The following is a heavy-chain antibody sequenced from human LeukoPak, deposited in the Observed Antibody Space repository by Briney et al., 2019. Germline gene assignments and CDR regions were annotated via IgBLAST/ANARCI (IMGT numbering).Heavy chain of an antibody. Sequence: ASVKVSCKASGYSFISYYIHWVRQAPGQGLAWMGIINPRSGSTNYAQRIQGRVTMTRDTSTSTVYMELSSLRSEDTAVHYCASSEYDRSGNGAFDIWGQGTMVTVSS. CDR2: INPRSGST. CDR1: GYSFISYY. D-gene: IGHD3-22*01. V-gene: IGHV1-46*01. CDR3: ASSEYDRSGNGAFDI. J-gene: IGHJ3*02.